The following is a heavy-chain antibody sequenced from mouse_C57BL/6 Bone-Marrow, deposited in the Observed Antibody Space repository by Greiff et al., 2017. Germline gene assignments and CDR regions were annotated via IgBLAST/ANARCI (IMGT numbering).Heavy chain of an antibody. CDR3: ARHTVVEPYYAMDY. CDR1: GYTFTDYY. Sequence: VQLQQSGPELVKPGASVKISCKASGYTFTDYYMNWVKQSHGKSLEWIGDINPNNGGTSYNQKFKGTGTLTVDKSSSTAYMERRSLTSEDSAVXYSARHTVVEPYYAMDYWGQGTSVTVSS. CDR2: INPNNGGT. D-gene: IGHD1-1*01. V-gene: IGHV1-26*01. J-gene: IGHJ4*01.